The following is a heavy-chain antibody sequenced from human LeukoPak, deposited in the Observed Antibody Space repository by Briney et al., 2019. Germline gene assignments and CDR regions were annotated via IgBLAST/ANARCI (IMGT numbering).Heavy chain of an antibody. Sequence: GGSLRLSCAASGFTFSNYWMSWVRQAPGKGLEWLANINQDGSEIYYVDSVKGRFTISRDNGKNSLYLQINSLRADDTAVYYCARDQDSMIVVRTTNWYFDLWGRGTLVTVSS. CDR1: GFTFSNYW. CDR2: INQDGSEI. D-gene: IGHD3-22*01. CDR3: ARDQDSMIVVRTTNWYFDL. V-gene: IGHV3-7*01. J-gene: IGHJ2*01.